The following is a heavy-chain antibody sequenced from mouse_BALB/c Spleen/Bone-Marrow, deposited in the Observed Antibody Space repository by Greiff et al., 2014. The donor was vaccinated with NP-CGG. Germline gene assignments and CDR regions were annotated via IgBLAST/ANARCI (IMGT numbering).Heavy chain of an antibody. CDR3: ARHRDAMDY. CDR1: GFTFSSYG. D-gene: IGHD3-3*01. J-gene: IGHJ4*01. Sequence: EVQVVESGGDLVKPGGSLKLSCAASGFTFSSYGMSWVRQTPDKRLEWVATISSGGSYTYYPDSVKGRFTISRDNAKNTLYLQMSSLKSEDTAMYYCARHRDAMDYWGQGTSGTVSS. V-gene: IGHV5-6*01. CDR2: ISSGGSYT.